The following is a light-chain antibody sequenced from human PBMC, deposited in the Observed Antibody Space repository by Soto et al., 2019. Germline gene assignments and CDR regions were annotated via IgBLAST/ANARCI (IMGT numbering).Light chain of an antibody. CDR2: GAS. J-gene: IGKJ4*01. CDR1: QSVSSN. Sequence: EVVLTGSPATPPVSPEQRATLSCRASQSVSSNLAWYQQKPGQAPRLLIYGASTRATGIPARFSGSGSVIEFTLTVCGLRLQYFEAYCTQQYNTWLPEKFTFGGGTKVDIK. V-gene: IGKV3-15*01. CDR3: QQYNTWLPEKFT.